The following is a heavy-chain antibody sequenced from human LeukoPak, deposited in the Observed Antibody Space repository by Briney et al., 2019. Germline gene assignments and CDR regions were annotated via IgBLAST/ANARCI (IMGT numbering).Heavy chain of an antibody. CDR2: ISSSSSYI. Sequence: GGSLRLSCAASGFTFSSYSMNWVRQAPGKGLEWVSSISSSSSYIYYADSVKGRFTISRDNAENSLYLQMNSLRAEDTAVYYCARDIEAAGLFLDYWGQGTLVTVSS. D-gene: IGHD6-13*01. J-gene: IGHJ4*02. CDR1: GFTFSSYS. CDR3: ARDIEAAGLFLDY. V-gene: IGHV3-21*01.